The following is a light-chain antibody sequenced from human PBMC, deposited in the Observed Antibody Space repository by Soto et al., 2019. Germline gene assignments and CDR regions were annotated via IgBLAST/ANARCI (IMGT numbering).Light chain of an antibody. Sequence: DIQMTQSPSSLSASVGDTVTITCLASQDIINDLAWYQQKPGKAPQRLIHAASSLQGGVPSRFSGSGSGTEFTLTISSLQPEDFATYYCLQHNTYPLTFGGGTKVEIK. V-gene: IGKV1-17*01. J-gene: IGKJ4*01. CDR1: QDIIND. CDR3: LQHNTYPLT. CDR2: AAS.